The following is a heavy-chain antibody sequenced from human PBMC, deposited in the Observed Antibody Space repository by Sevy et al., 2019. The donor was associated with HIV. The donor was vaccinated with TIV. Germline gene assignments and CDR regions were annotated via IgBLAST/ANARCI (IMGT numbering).Heavy chain of an antibody. Sequence: GSLRLSCAASGFTFSIYAMSWVRQAPGKGLDWVSGISGSVGSTYYADSMKGRFTISRDNSKNTLYLQMNSLRAEDTAVYYCAKDQLYDTSFFDYWGQGTLVTVSS. CDR1: GFTFSIYA. CDR3: AKDQLYDTSFFDY. D-gene: IGHD3-22*01. CDR2: ISGSVGST. J-gene: IGHJ4*02. V-gene: IGHV3-23*01.